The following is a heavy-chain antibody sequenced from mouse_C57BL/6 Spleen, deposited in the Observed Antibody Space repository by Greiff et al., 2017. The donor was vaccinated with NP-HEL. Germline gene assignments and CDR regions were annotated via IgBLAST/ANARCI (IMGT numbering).Heavy chain of an antibody. J-gene: IGHJ1*03. CDR3: ASHYYYGSSYGYFDV. Sequence: LVESGAELARPGASVKLSCKASGYTFTSYGISWVKQRTGQGLEWIGEIYPRSGNTYYNEKFKGKATLTADKSSSTAYMELRSLTSEDSAVYFCASHYYYGSSYGYFDVWGTGTTVTVSS. V-gene: IGHV1-81*01. CDR2: IYPRSGNT. CDR1: GYTFTSYG. D-gene: IGHD1-1*01.